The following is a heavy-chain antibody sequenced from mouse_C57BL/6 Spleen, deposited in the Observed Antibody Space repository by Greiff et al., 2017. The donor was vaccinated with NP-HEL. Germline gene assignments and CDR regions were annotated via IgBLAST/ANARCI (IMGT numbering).Heavy chain of an antibody. Sequence: QVQLQHSGAELVRPGASVTLSCKASGYTFTDYEMHWVKQTPVHGLEWIGAIDPETGGTAYNQKFKGKAILTADKSSSTAYMELRSLTSEDSAFYYCTRPSYGSSYVPDYWGQGTTLTVSS. J-gene: IGHJ2*01. CDR2: IDPETGGT. CDR3: TRPSYGSSYVPDY. D-gene: IGHD1-1*01. V-gene: IGHV1-15*01. CDR1: GYTFTDYE.